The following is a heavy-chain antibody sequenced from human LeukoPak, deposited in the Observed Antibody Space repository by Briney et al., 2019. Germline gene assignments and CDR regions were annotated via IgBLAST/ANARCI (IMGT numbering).Heavy chain of an antibody. CDR1: GFTFSSYA. CDR2: IRGSGGST. J-gene: IGHJ3*02. D-gene: IGHD2-21*01. Sequence: GGSLRLSCAASGFTFSSYAMSWVRQAPGKGLEWVSAIRGSGGSTYYADSVRGRFTISRDNAKNSLYLQMNSLRAEDTAVYYCARLELGVVVIASDHAFDIWGQGTMVTVSS. V-gene: IGHV3-23*01. CDR3: ARLELGVVVIASDHAFDI.